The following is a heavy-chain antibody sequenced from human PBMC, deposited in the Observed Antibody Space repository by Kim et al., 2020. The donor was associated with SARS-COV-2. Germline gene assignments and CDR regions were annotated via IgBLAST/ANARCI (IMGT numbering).Heavy chain of an antibody. V-gene: IGHV4-34*01. J-gene: IGHJ3*02. D-gene: IGHD4-17*01. CDR1: GGSFSGYY. CDR3: ARGIGTTVTRNDAFDI. Sequence: SETLSLTCAVYGGSFSGYYWSWIRQPPGKGLEWIGEINHGGSTNYNPSLKSRVTISVDTSKNQFSLKLSSVTAADTAVYYCARGIGTTVTRNDAFDIWG. CDR2: INHGGST.